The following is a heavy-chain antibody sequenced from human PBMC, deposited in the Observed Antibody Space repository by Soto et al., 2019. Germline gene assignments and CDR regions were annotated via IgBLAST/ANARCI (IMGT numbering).Heavy chain of an antibody. CDR1: GGSISSGDNY. V-gene: IGHV4-30-4*01. Sequence: QVQLQESGPGLVKPSQTLSLTCTVSGGSISSGDNYWSWIRQPPGKGLEWIGYIYYSGSTYYNPSLKSRVTISVDTSKNQFSLKLNSVTAADTAAYYCASNSYGYIFYDSWGQGTLVTVSS. CDR3: ASNSYGYIFYDS. J-gene: IGHJ4*02. D-gene: IGHD5-18*01. CDR2: IYYSGST.